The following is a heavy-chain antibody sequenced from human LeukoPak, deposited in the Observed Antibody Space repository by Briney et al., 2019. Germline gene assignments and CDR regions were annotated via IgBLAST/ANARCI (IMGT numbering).Heavy chain of an antibody. CDR1: GFTFTSYA. CDR3: VKGGLYSGDYYGH. Sequence: PGGSLILSCSGSGFTFTSYAMHWVRQAPGKGLEYVSSISGNGGSTYYADSVNGRFTISRDNSKNQVYLQMSSLRDDDTAFYYCVKGGLYSGDYYGHWGQGSLMTVSS. J-gene: IGHJ4*02. CDR2: ISGNGGST. V-gene: IGHV3-64D*06. D-gene: IGHD1-26*01.